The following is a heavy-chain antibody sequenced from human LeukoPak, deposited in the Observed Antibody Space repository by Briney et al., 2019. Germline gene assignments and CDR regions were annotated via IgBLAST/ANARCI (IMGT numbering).Heavy chain of an antibody. CDR1: GGSISTFY. CDR3: ARGGRGYSYEIDY. D-gene: IGHD5-18*01. Sequence: SSETLSLTCTVSGGSISTFYWSWIRQPPGKGLEWIGYIDYSGSTNYNPSLKSRVIISVDTSNNQFSLKLTSVTAADTAVYYCARGGRGYSYEIDYWGQGTLVTVSS. J-gene: IGHJ4*02. CDR2: IDYSGST. V-gene: IGHV4-59*01.